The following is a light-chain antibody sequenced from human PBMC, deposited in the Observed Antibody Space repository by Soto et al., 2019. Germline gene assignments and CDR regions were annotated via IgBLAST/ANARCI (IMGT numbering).Light chain of an antibody. CDR2: GAS. V-gene: IGKV3-15*01. CDR1: QSVNSN. Sequence: EIMMTQSPVTLSVSPGDRATLSCRASQSVNSNLAWYQQKPGQAPRLLIYGASTRATGIPASFIGNGSGTEFTLTASSLQPEDFAVYYCQQYNNWPFTFGPGTKVDIK. J-gene: IGKJ3*01. CDR3: QQYNNWPFT.